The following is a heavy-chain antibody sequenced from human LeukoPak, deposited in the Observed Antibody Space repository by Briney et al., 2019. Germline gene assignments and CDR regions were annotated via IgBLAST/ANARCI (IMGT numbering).Heavy chain of an antibody. CDR1: GYTFTCYY. J-gene: IGHJ4*02. Sequence: ASVKVSCKASGYTFTCYYMHWVRQAPGQGLEGMGWINPNSGGTNYAQKFQGRVTMTRDTSISTAYMELSRLRSDDTAVYYCAMLLEMATINDYWGQGTLVTVSS. V-gene: IGHV1-2*02. CDR3: AMLLEMATINDY. CDR2: INPNSGGT. D-gene: IGHD5-24*01.